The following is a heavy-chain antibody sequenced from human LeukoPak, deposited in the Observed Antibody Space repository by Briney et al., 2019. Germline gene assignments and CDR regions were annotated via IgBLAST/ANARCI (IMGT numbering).Heavy chain of an antibody. CDR2: INAGNGNT. V-gene: IGHV1-3*01. CDR1: GYTFTSYA. J-gene: IGHJ4*02. CDR3: ARDTPDSGSSLG. D-gene: IGHD1-26*01. Sequence: ASVKVSCKASGYTFTSYAMHWVRQAPGQRLEWMGWINAGNGNTKYSQKFQGRVTITRDTSASTAYMELSSLRSEDTAVYYCARDTPDSGSSLGWGQGTLVTVSS.